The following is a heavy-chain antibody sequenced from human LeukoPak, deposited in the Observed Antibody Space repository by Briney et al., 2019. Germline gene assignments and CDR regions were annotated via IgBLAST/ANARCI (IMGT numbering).Heavy chain of an antibody. CDR1: GFIFNSYA. V-gene: IGHV3-64*04. CDR2: ITSSGNNI. CDR3: AKEKKSPSGVALDY. D-gene: IGHD3-3*01. Sequence: PGGSLRLSCAASGFIFNSYAMHWVRQAPGRGLEYVSAITSSGNNIFYADSVKGRFTISRDNSKNTPYLQMNSLRAEDTAVYYCAKEKKSPSGVALDYWGQGTLVTVSS. J-gene: IGHJ4*02.